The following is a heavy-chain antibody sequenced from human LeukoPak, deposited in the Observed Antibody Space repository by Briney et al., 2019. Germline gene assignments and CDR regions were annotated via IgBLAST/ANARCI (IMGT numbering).Heavy chain of an antibody. J-gene: IGHJ4*02. CDR3: ARYMVRGDYFDY. CDR1: GFTFRSYE. V-gene: IGHV3-48*03. CDR2: ISNSGGTM. D-gene: IGHD3-10*01. Sequence: GGSLRLSCGISGFTFRSYEMHWVRQAPGKGLEWISYISNSGGTMYYADSVKGRFTISRDSAKNSLYLQMNNLRAEDTAVYYCARYMVRGDYFDYWGQGTLVTVSS.